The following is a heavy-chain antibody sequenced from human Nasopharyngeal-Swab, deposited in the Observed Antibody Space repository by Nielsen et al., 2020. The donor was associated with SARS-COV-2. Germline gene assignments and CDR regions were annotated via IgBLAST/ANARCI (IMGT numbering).Heavy chain of an antibody. CDR3: VRVPPYAFGKLLSEY. CDR1: GGTFSSYA. Sequence: SVKVSCKASGGTFSSYAFTWVRQAPGQGLEWMGGIVPIFGTTNYAQRFQGRVTITADESTSTAYMELSSLRSEDTAVYYCVRVPPYAFGKLLSEYWGQGTLVTVSS. J-gene: IGHJ4*02. CDR2: IVPIFGTT. D-gene: IGHD3-10*01. V-gene: IGHV1-69*13.